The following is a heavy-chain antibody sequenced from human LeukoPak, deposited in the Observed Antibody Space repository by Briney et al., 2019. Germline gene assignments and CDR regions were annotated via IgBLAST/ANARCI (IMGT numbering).Heavy chain of an antibody. Sequence: GESLKISCKGSGYIFTSYWIGWVRQLPGEGLEWMGIVYPGDSDTRYSPSFQGQVTISADKSISTAYLQWSSLKASDTAMHYCARRDYGDYEVWGQGTLVTVSS. D-gene: IGHD4-17*01. CDR2: VYPGDSDT. J-gene: IGHJ4*02. CDR3: ARRDYGDYEV. V-gene: IGHV5-51*01. CDR1: GYIFTSYW.